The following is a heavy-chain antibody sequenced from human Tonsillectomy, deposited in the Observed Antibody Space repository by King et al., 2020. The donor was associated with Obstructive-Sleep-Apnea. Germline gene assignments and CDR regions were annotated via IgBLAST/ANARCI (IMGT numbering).Heavy chain of an antibody. CDR1: GFTFSSYA. CDR3: VNDGYCSSTRCYGYFDY. CDR2: ISSNGGST. Sequence: QLVQSGGVLVQPGGSLRLSCSASGFTFSSYAMHWVRQAPGKGLEYVSAISSNGGSTYDADSVRGRLTISRDNSKNTLYLQMSSLIAEDTAVYYCVNDGYCSSTRCYGYFDYWGQGTLVTVSS. D-gene: IGHD2-2*03. V-gene: IGHV3-64D*06. J-gene: IGHJ4*02.